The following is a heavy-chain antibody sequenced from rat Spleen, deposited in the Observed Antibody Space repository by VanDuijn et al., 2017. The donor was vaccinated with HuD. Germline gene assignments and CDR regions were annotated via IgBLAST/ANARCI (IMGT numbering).Heavy chain of an antibody. D-gene: IGHD1-6*01. Sequence: QVQLKESGPGLVQPSQTLSLTCTVPGFSLTSYNVHWVRQPTGKALAWLGEIWTGGSTDYNSALKSRLSISRDTSKSQVFLKMNSLQTEDIATYYCARGVHIYTTDYYYFYWYFDFWGPGTMVTVSS. J-gene: IGHJ1*01. CDR2: IWTGGST. V-gene: IGHV2-30*01. CDR1: GFSLTSYN. CDR3: ARGVHIYTTDYYYFYWYFDF.